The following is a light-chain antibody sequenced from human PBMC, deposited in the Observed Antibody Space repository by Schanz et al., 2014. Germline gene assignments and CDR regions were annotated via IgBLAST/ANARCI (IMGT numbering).Light chain of an antibody. J-gene: IGLJ1*01. CDR2: RDN. CDR3: QSYDSSLSGFSYV. Sequence: QSVLTQPPSASGTPGQRVTISCSGSSSNIGRNYVYWYQQLPGTAPKLLIYRDNQRPSGVPDRFSGSKSGTSASLAISGLQAEDEADYYCQSYDSSLSGFSYVFGTGTKLTVL. CDR1: SSNIGRNY. V-gene: IGLV1-47*01.